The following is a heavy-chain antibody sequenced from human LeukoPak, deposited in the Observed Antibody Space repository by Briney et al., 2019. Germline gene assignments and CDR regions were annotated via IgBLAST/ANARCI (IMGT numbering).Heavy chain of an antibody. J-gene: IGHJ4*02. CDR1: GFTFSHYS. CDR2: ISTSSSYI. D-gene: IGHD1-26*01. Sequence: GGSLRLSCAASGFTFSHYSMNWVRQAPGKGLEWVSSISTSSSYIYYADSVKGRFTVSRNNAKNTLYLQMDSLRAEDTAVYYCARVVSGTYLNYHHFDYWGQGTLVTVSS. V-gene: IGHV3-21*01. CDR3: ARVVSGTYLNYHHFDY.